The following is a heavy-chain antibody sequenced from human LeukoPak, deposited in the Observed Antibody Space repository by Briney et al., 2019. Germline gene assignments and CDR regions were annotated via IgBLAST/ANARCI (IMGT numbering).Heavy chain of an antibody. V-gene: IGHV1-18*01. CDR3: ARDRCSGGSCYQGGFDY. J-gene: IGHJ4*02. CDR2: ISAYNGNT. CDR1: GYTFTSYG. Sequence: ASVKVSCKASGYTFTSYGISWVRQAPGQGLEWMGWISAYNGNTNYAQKLQGRVTMTTDTSTSTAYMELRSLRSDDTAVYYCARDRCSGGSCYQGGFDYWGQGTLVTVSS. D-gene: IGHD2-15*01.